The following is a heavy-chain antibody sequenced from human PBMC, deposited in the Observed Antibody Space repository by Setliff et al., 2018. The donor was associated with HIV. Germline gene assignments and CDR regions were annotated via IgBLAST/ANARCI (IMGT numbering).Heavy chain of an antibody. Sequence: GGSLRLSCAASGFTFSTYAMGWVRQAPGKGLEWVSTVGAVGAPTHYAESVKGRFTISKDNSRDTLYLQMSSLREEDTAVYYCAKDRLLDGSSWYYLDYWGQGTLVTVSS. J-gene: IGHJ4*02. D-gene: IGHD6-13*01. V-gene: IGHV3-23*01. CDR1: GFTFSTYA. CDR2: VGAVGAPT. CDR3: AKDRLLDGSSWYYLDY.